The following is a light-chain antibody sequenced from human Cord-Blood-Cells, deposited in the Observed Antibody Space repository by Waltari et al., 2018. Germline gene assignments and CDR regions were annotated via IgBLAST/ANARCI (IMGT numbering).Light chain of an antibody. CDR3: QQRSNWPLT. J-gene: IGKJ4*01. CDR1: QSVSSY. V-gene: IGKV3-11*01. CDR2: DAS. Sequence: ELVLTQSPATLSLSPGERATLSRRASQSVSSYLAWYQPKPGQAPRLLIYDASNRATGIPARFSGSGSGTDFTLTISSLEPEDFAVYYCQQRSNWPLTFGGGTKVEIK.